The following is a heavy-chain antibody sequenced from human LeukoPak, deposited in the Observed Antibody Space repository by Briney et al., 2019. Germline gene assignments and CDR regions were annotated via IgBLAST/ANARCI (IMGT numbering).Heavy chain of an antibody. CDR2: ISSSSSYI. V-gene: IGHV3-21*01. CDR3: ARLPDDYDFWSGYLTYYFDY. J-gene: IGHJ4*02. CDR1: GFTFSSYS. D-gene: IGHD3-3*01. Sequence: PGGSLRLSCAASGFTFSSYSMNWVRQAPGKGLEWVSSISSSSSYIYYADSVKGRFTISRDNAKNSLYLQMNSLRAEDTAVYYCARLPDDYDFWSGYLTYYFDYWGQGTLVTVSS.